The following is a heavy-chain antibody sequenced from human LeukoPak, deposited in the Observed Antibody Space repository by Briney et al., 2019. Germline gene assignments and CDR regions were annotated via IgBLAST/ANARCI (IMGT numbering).Heavy chain of an antibody. CDR2: INPSGGST. CDR3: ARLGELLHYDY. J-gene: IGHJ4*02. Sequence: ASVKVSCKASGGTFSSYAISWVRQAPGQGLEWMGIINPSGGSTSYAQKFQGRVTMTRDMSTSTVYMELSSLRSEDTAVYYCARLGELLHYDYWGQGTLVTVSS. V-gene: IGHV1-46*01. D-gene: IGHD3-16*01. CDR1: GGTFSSYA.